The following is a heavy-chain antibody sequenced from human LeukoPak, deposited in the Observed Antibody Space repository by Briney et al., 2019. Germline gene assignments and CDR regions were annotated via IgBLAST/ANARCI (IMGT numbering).Heavy chain of an antibody. CDR1: GGSISNYY. CDR2: IYLSGST. V-gene: IGHV4-59*01. Sequence: SETLSLTCSVSGGSISNYYWNWIRQPPGRGLEWNGYIYLSGSTNYNPSLKSRVTISVDTSKNQFSLKWNSVTAADTAVYYCARGLITLVRGSFDYWGQGTLVTVSS. CDR3: ARGLITLVRGSFDY. D-gene: IGHD3-10*01. J-gene: IGHJ4*02.